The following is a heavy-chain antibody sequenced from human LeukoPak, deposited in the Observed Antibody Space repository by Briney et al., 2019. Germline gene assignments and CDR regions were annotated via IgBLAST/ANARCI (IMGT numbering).Heavy chain of an antibody. CDR1: RGSISGYS. CDR3: ARKSTMVRGVISLYYYYYMDV. CDR2: IYYSGST. J-gene: IGHJ6*03. Sequence: PSETLSLTCTVSRGSISGYSWSWIRQSPGGGLEWIGYIYYSGSTNYNPSLKSRVTISVDTSKNQFSLKLSSVTAADTAVYYCARKSTMVRGVISLYYYYYMDVWGKGTTVTISS. V-gene: IGHV4-59*12. D-gene: IGHD3-10*01.